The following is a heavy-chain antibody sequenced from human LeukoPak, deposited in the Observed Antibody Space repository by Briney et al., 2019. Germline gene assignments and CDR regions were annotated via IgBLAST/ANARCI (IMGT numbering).Heavy chain of an antibody. D-gene: IGHD3-22*01. CDR3: ARISPWDGHSYDSSGYYGSPYMDV. CDR2: ISGSGGST. CDR1: GFTFSSYA. V-gene: IGHV3-23*01. Sequence: GGSLRLSCAASGFTFSSYAMSWVRQAPGKGLEWVSAISGSGGSTYYADSVKGRFTISRDNSKNTLYLQMNSLRAEDTAVYYCARISPWDGHSYDSSGYYGSPYMDVWGKGTTVTVSS. J-gene: IGHJ6*03.